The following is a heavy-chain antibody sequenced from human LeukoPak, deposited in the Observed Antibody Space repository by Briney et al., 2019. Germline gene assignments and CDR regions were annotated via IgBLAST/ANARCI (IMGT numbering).Heavy chain of an antibody. CDR1: GGSISSYY. CDR2: INHSGST. Sequence: KPSETLSLTCTVSGGSISSYYWSWIRQPPGKGLEWIGEINHSGSTNYNPSLKSRVTISVDTSKNQFSLKLSSVTAADTAVYYCARGRYSSSWYKSRYFDYWGQGTLVTVSS. V-gene: IGHV4-34*01. J-gene: IGHJ4*02. D-gene: IGHD6-13*01. CDR3: ARGRYSSSWYKSRYFDY.